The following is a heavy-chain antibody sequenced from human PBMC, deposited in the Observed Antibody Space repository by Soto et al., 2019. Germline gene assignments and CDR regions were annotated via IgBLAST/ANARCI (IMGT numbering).Heavy chain of an antibody. CDR2: ISYDGSNK. D-gene: IGHD6-19*01. CDR3: ARAPGLAFVAAYYFDY. J-gene: IGHJ4*02. V-gene: IGHV3-30-3*01. CDR1: GFTFSSYA. Sequence: QVQLVESGGGVVQPGRSLRLSCAASGFTFSSYAMHWVRQAPGKGLEWVAVISYDGSNKYYADSVKGRFTISRDNSKNTVYLQMNSLRAEHTAVYYCARAPGLAFVAAYYFDYWGQGTLVTVSS.